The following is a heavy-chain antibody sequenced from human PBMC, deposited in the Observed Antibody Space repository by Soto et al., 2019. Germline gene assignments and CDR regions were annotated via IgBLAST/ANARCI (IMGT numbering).Heavy chain of an antibody. CDR2: ISYDGSNK. J-gene: IGHJ6*02. CDR3: AKAGVDTAINVGDYYYYGMDV. CDR1: GFTFSSYG. V-gene: IGHV3-30*18. D-gene: IGHD5-18*01. Sequence: PGGSLRLSCAASGFTFSSYGMHWVRQAPGKGLEWVAVISYDGSNKYYADSVKGRFTISRDNSKNTLYLQMNSLRAEDTAVYYCAKAGVDTAINVGDYYYYGMDVWGQGTTVTVSS.